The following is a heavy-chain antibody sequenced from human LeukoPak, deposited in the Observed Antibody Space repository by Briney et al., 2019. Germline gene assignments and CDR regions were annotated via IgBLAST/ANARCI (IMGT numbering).Heavy chain of an antibody. CDR3: ARGPNSNWSGLDF. J-gene: IGHJ4*02. CDR2: ISPTGSTT. D-gene: IGHD6-6*01. Sequence: GGSLRLSCVSSGFSFSGHWMHWARQLPGKGLVWVSRISPTGSTTSYADSVKGRFTVSRDNAKNTLYLQVNNLRAEDTAVYYCARGPNSNWSGLDFWGQGTLLTVSS. V-gene: IGHV3-74*01. CDR1: GFSFSGHW.